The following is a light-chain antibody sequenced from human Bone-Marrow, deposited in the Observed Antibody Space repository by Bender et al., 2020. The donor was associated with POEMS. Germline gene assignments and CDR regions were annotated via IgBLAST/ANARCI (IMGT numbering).Light chain of an antibody. Sequence: QSVLTQPPSASGTPGQRVTISCSGSNSNIGTNAVNWYQQFPGTAPKLLIYSDNQRPSGVPDRFYVYKSGTSASLAISGRHSEDEADYYGEAWDAGLGGGMFGGGTKLTVL. CDR1: NSNIGTNA. V-gene: IGLV1-44*01. CDR3: EAWDAGLGGGM. J-gene: IGLJ3*02. CDR2: SDN.